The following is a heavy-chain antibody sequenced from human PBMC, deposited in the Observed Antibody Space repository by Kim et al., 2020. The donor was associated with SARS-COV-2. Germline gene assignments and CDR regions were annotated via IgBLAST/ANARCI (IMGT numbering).Heavy chain of an antibody. D-gene: IGHD3-10*01. Sequence: GGSLRLSCAASGFTFSGHPMHWVRQAPGKGLEWVAAISRGGGYTYYADSVKGRFTISRDDSKSTVSLQMSNLRAEDTALCYCATDTLPQGSGTVAIRFDPWGQGTLVTVSS. CDR2: ISRGGGYT. CDR3: ATDTLPQGSGTVAIRFDP. CDR1: GFTFSGHP. V-gene: IGHV3-30*04. J-gene: IGHJ5*02.